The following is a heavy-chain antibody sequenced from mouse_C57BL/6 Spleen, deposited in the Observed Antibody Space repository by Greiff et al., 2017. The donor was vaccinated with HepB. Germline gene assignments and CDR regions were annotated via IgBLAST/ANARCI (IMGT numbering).Heavy chain of an antibody. Sequence: EVQLQQSGPVLVKPGASVKMSCKASGYTFTDYYMNWVKQSHGKSLEWIGVINPYNGGTSYNQKFKGKATLTVDKSSSTAYMELNSLTSEDSAVYYCARRGYGSSWFAYWGQGTLGTVSA. J-gene: IGHJ3*01. CDR1: GYTFTDYY. V-gene: IGHV1-19*01. D-gene: IGHD1-1*01. CDR2: INPYNGGT. CDR3: ARRGYGSSWFAY.